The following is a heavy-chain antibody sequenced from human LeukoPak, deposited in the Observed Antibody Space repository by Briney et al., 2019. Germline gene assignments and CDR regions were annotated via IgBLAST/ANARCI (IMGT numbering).Heavy chain of an antibody. J-gene: IGHJ4*02. V-gene: IGHV3-53*01. CDR3: ARGRSTIVATTSAPSTLDY. CDR1: GFTVSSNF. Sequence: PGGSLRLSCAASGFTVSSNFLSWVRQAPGKGLEWVSLIYSGGSTDYTDSVKGRFTISRDNSKNTLYLQMNSLRAEDTAVYYCARGRSTIVATTSAPSTLDYWGQGTLVTVSS. D-gene: IGHD5-12*01. CDR2: IYSGGST.